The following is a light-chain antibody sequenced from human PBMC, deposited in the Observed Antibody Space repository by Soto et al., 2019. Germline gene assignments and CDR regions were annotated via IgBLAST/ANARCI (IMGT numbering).Light chain of an antibody. V-gene: IGKV3-20*01. J-gene: IGKJ1*01. CDR3: QQYGSSPWT. CDR1: QSVRSGY. Sequence: TVLTQSPGTLSLSPWERATLSCRASQSVRSGYLAWYQQKPGQSPRLLIYGASSRATGIPDRFSGSGSGTDFTLTISRLEPEDFAVYYCQQYGSSPWTFGQGTKVDIK. CDR2: GAS.